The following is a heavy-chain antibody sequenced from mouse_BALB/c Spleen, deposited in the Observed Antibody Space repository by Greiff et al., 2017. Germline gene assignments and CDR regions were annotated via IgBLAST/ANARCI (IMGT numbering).Heavy chain of an antibody. Sequence: VQLQQSGPELVKPGASVKMSCKASGYTFTSYVMHWVKQKPGQGLEWIGYINPYNDGTKYNEKFKGKATLTSDKSSSTAYMELSSLTSEDSAVYYCARGGPQGAMDYWGQGTSVTVSS. CDR1: GYTFTSYV. J-gene: IGHJ4*01. V-gene: IGHV1-14*01. CDR2: INPYNDGT. CDR3: ARGGPQGAMDY.